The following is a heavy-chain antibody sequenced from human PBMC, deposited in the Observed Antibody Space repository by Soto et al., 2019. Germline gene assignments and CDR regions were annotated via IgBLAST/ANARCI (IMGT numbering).Heavy chain of an antibody. V-gene: IGHV5-10-1*01. Sequence: GESLKISCKGSGYSFTSYWISWGRQMPGKGLEWMGRIDPSDSYTNYSPSFQGHVTISADKSISTAYLQWSSLKASDTAMYYCARRPITAAGYYYYGMDVWGQGTTVTVSS. CDR1: GYSFTSYW. CDR2: IDPSDSYT. CDR3: ARRPITAAGYYYYGMDV. D-gene: IGHD6-13*01. J-gene: IGHJ6*02.